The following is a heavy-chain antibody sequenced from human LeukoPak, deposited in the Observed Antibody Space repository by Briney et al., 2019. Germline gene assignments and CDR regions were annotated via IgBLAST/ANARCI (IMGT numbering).Heavy chain of an antibody. D-gene: IGHD2-2*01. Sequence: GGSLRLSCAASGFTFSSYAMHWVRQAPGKGLEWVAVISYDGSNKYYADSVKGRFTISRDNSKNTLYLQMNSLRAEDTAVYYCARGGGLYCSSTSCLFDNWGQGTLVTVSS. CDR2: ISYDGSNK. CDR1: GFTFSSYA. V-gene: IGHV3-30-3*01. J-gene: IGHJ4*02. CDR3: ARGGGLYCSSTSCLFDN.